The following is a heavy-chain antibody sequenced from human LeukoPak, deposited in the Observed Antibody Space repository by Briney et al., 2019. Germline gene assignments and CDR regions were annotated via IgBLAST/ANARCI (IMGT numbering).Heavy chain of an antibody. J-gene: IGHJ4*02. CDR1: GFTFSSYE. Sequence: PGGSLRLSCAASGFTFSSYEMNWVRQAPGKGLEWVSYISSSGSPIYYADSVKGRFTISRDNAKDSLYLQMNSLRAEDTAIYYCARVGQWLVSVDFWGQGTLVTVSS. D-gene: IGHD6-19*01. CDR2: ISSSGSPI. CDR3: ARVGQWLVSVDF. V-gene: IGHV3-48*03.